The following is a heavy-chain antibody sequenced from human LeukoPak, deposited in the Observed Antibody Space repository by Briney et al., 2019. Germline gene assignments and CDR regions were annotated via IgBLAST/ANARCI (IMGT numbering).Heavy chain of an antibody. CDR3: AKDAVAGLDY. D-gene: IGHD6-19*01. CDR2: ISSSSSYI. CDR1: GFSFNYYT. V-gene: IGHV3-21*01. Sequence: PGGSLRLSCAASGFSFNYYTMNWVRQAPGKGLEWVSSISSSSSYIYYADSVKGRTISRDNAKNSLYLQMNSLRAEDTAVYYCAKDAVAGLDYWGQGTLVTVSS. J-gene: IGHJ4*02.